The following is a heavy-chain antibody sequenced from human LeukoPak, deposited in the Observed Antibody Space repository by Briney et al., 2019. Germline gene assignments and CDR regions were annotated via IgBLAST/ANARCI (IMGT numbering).Heavy chain of an antibody. CDR2: YSGRRSTT. CDR1: GSTFSNYA. Sequence: PGASLRLSCAASGSTFSNYAMNWVRQAPGKGLQWVSGYSGRRSTTYYADSVQGRFIISRDDSKKMLYLQMNSLRVDDTAIYYCVKDLDGAGYFDAFDIWGQGTIVTVSS. CDR3: VKDLDGAGYFDAFDI. J-gene: IGHJ3*02. V-gene: IGHV3-23*01. D-gene: IGHD4/OR15-4a*01.